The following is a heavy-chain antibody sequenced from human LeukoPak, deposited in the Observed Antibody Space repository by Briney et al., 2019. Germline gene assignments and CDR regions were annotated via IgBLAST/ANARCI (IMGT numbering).Heavy chain of an antibody. Sequence: GGSLRLSCAASGFTFSNYAMNWVRQAPGKGLEWVSTISGVGDSTYYAESVKGRFTMSRDNSKNTVYLQMNSLRVEDTAIYYCAKRADGCSGVICYYDYMYVWGKGTTVTVSS. CDR3: AKRADGCSGVICYYDYMYV. J-gene: IGHJ6*03. V-gene: IGHV3-23*01. D-gene: IGHD2-15*01. CDR1: GFTFSNYA. CDR2: ISGVGDST.